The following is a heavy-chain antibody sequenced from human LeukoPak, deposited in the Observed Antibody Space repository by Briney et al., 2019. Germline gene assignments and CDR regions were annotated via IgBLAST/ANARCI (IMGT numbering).Heavy chain of an antibody. J-gene: IGHJ3*02. CDR2: INPSGGST. Sequence: ASVKVSCKASGYTFTSYYMHWVRQAPGQGLEWMGIINPSGGSTSYAQKFQGRVTMTRDMSTSTVYMELSSLRSEDAAVYYCARAWPVDGGAFDIWGQGTMVTVSS. CDR1: GYTFTSYY. V-gene: IGHV1-46*01. D-gene: IGHD3-9*01. CDR3: ARAWPVDGGAFDI.